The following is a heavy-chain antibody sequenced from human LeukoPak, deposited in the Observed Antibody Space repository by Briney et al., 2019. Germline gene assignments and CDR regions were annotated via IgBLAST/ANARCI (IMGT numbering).Heavy chain of an antibody. CDR2: IGAYNGNT. CDR1: GYTFTSYD. V-gene: IGHV1-18*01. J-gene: IGHJ4*02. Sequence: ASVKVSCKASGYTFTSYDINWVRQATGQGLEWMGWIGAYNGNTNYAQKLQGRVTMTTDTSTSTAYMELRSLRSDDTAVYYCARDGGNDYGDYNYFDYWGQGTLVTVSS. CDR3: ARDGGNDYGDYNYFDY. D-gene: IGHD4-17*01.